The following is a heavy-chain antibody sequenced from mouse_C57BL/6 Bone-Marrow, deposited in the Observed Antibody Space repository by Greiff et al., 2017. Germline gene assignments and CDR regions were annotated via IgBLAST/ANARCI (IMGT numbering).Heavy chain of an antibody. CDR2: IYPRSGNT. CDR1: GYTFTSYG. D-gene: IGHD1-1*01. V-gene: IGHV1-81*01. J-gene: IGHJ3*01. Sequence: QVQLQQSGAELARPGASVKLSCKASGYTFTSYGISWVTQRTGQGLEWIGEIYPRSGNTYYNEKFKGKATLSADKSSSTAYMELRSLTSEDSAVYFCAREAYYYGSSLGFAYWGQGTLVTVSA. CDR3: AREAYYYGSSLGFAY.